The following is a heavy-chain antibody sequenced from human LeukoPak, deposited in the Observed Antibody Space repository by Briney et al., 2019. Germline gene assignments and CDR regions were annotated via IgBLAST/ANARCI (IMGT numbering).Heavy chain of an antibody. Sequence: GTSLRLSFVASGFTFTNYAMSWVRQAPGKGLEWVSAITGSDGSSYYADSVKGRFTISRDNSKNTLYLQVNSLRAEDTAVYYCAKWGDYDTLTGYYVPDYWGQGTLVTVSS. CDR2: ITGSDGSS. CDR3: AKWGDYDTLTGYYVPDY. CDR1: GFTFTNYA. D-gene: IGHD3-9*01. J-gene: IGHJ4*02. V-gene: IGHV3-23*01.